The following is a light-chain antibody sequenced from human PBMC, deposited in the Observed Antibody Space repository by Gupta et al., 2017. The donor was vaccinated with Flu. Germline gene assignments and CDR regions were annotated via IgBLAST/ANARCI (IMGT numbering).Light chain of an antibody. V-gene: IGKV1-9*01. J-gene: IGKJ3*01. CDR1: QGISSY. CDR3: QQLNSDPPFT. CDR2: AAS. Sequence: DIQLTQSPSFLSASVGDRVTITCRASQGISSYLAWYQQEPGKAPKLLIYAASTLQSGVPSRFSGSGSGTDFTLTISSLQPEDFATYYCQQLNSDPPFTFGPGTKVDIK.